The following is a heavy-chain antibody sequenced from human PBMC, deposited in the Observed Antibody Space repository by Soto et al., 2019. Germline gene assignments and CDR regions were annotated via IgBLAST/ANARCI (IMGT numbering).Heavy chain of an antibody. J-gene: IGHJ2*01. CDR1: GFTFRSYA. CDR3: AKDDRILGGRYFEX. CDR2: ISFSDGGT. D-gene: IGHD2-15*01. V-gene: IGHV3-23*01. Sequence: CGSLRLSFAACGFTFRSYAMTWVRQAPGKGLEWVSSISFSDGGTYYAYSVKGRLTISIDNSNKTLFLQMNSLIVEDTAVYYCAKDDRILGGRYFEXWGRGTMLTVSX.